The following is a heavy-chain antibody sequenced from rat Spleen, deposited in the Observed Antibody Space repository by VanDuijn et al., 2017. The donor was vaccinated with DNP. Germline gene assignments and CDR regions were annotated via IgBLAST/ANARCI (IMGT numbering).Heavy chain of an antibody. Sequence: QVQLKESGPGLVQPSQTLSLTCTVSGFSLTSYTVSWVRQPPGKGLEWIAAMSSGGTAYSTSLLKTRLRLSRDTSKSQVFLKMNSVQTEDTAMYFCASPLGGWGPGTMVTVSS. CDR1: GFSLTSYT. D-gene: IGHD5-1*01. J-gene: IGHJ1*01. V-gene: IGHV2-6*01. CDR3: ASPLGG. CDR2: MSSGGTA.